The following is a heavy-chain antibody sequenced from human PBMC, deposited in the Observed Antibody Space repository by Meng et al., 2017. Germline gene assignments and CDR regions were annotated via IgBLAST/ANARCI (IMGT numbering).Heavy chain of an antibody. D-gene: IGHD3-10*01. V-gene: IGHV3-33*08. Sequence: VLLVGSGGGLVKPGGSLRLSCEASGFTFSDYYMSWIRQAPGKGLEWVAVIWYDGSNKYYADSVKGRFTISRDNSKNTLYLQMNSLRAEDTAVYYCARGFLWFGEDVDYWGQGTLVTVSS. CDR3: ARGFLWFGEDVDY. CDR1: GFTFSDYY. CDR2: IWYDGSNK. J-gene: IGHJ4*02.